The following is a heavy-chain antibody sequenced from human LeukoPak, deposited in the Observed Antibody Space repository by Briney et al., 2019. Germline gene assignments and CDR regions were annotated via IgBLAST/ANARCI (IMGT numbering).Heavy chain of an antibody. D-gene: IGHD2-15*01. Sequence: SETLSLTCAVYGGSFSGYYWSWIRQPPGKGLEWIGEIYHGGSTNYNPSLKSRVTISVDTSKNQFSLKLSSVTAADTAVYYRARLGGGYGFDYWGQGTLVTVSS. CDR3: ARLGGGYGFDY. CDR2: IYHGGST. J-gene: IGHJ4*02. CDR1: GGSFSGYY. V-gene: IGHV4-34*01.